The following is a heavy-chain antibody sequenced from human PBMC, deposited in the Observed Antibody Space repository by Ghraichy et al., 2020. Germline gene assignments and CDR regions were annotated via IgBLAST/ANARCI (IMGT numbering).Heavy chain of an antibody. V-gene: IGHV5-51*01. CDR3: ARLNYHDSSGHLDY. Sequence: GGSLRLSCKGSGYSFTNSWFGWVRQMPGKGLEWIGAMYTGDSDTTYSPSFQGQVTISADKSTSTAYLQWSSLKASDTAMYYCARLNYHDSSGHLDYWGQGTLVTVSS. CDR1: GYSFTNSW. CDR2: MYTGDSDT. D-gene: IGHD3-22*01. J-gene: IGHJ4*02.